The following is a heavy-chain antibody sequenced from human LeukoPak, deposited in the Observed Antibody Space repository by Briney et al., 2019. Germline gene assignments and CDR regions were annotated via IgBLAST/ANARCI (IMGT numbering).Heavy chain of an antibody. D-gene: IGHD4-23*01. V-gene: IGHV4-59*08. CDR1: GGSISSYY. J-gene: IGHJ6*02. CDR3: ARQPATTVGGDYYYYGMDV. Sequence: SETLSLTCTLSGGSISSYYWSWIRQPPGNGLEWIGYIYYSGSTNYNPSLKSRVTISVDTSKNQFSLKLSSVTAADTAVYYCARQPATTVGGDYYYYGMDVWGQGTTVTVSS. CDR2: IYYSGST.